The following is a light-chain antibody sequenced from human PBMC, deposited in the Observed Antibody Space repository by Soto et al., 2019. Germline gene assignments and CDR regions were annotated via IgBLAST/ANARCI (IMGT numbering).Light chain of an antibody. J-gene: IGKJ2*01. V-gene: IGKV1-39*01. CDR3: QQSFTTPYT. CDR2: DAS. Sequence: DIQMTQSPSSLSASVGDRVTIACQASQDIRNYLNWYQQKPGKAPKLLIHDASNLATGVPSRLSGSGSGTEFTLTISSLQPEDFATYHCQQSFTTPYTFGQGTKVDIK. CDR1: QDIRNY.